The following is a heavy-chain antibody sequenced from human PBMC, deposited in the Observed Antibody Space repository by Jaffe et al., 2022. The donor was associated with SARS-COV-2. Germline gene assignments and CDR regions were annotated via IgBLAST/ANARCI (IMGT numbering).Heavy chain of an antibody. CDR1: GYSFTSYW. CDR2: IYPGDSDT. V-gene: IGHV5-51*01. D-gene: IGHD3-22*01. J-gene: IGHJ3*02. CDR3: ARRLDYYDSSGYLHDAFDI. Sequence: EVQLVQSGAEVKKPGESLKISCKGSGYSFTSYWIGWVRQMPGKGLEWMGIIYPGDSDTRYSPSFQGQVTISADKSISTAYLQWSSLKASDTAMYYCARRLDYYDSSGYLHDAFDIWGQGTMVTVSS.